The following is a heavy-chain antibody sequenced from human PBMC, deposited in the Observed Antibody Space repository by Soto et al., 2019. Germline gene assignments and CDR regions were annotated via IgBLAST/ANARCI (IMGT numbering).Heavy chain of an antibody. D-gene: IGHD5-18*01. CDR2: INAGNGNT. Sequence: ASVKVSCKASGYTFTSYAMHWVRQAPGQRLEWMGWINAGNGNTKYSQKFQGRVTITRDTSASTAYMELSSLRSEDTAVYYCARDLDTAMAPGTFDIWGQGTMVTVSS. V-gene: IGHV1-3*01. J-gene: IGHJ3*02. CDR1: GYTFTSYA. CDR3: ARDLDTAMAPGTFDI.